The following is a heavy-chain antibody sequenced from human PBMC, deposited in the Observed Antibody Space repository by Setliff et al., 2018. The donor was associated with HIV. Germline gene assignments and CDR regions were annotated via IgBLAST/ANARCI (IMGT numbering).Heavy chain of an antibody. D-gene: IGHD3-16*01. V-gene: IGHV4-34*01. CDR1: GGGFSRFY. CDR3: VSRPGGITRARFDH. Sequence: PSETLSLTCAVYGGGFSRFYWSWLRQAPEKGLEWIGDINHSGITNYNPSLKSRLSISVDTSKNQFSLNLTSVTAADAAMYFCVSRPGGITRARFDHWGQGTLVTVS. J-gene: IGHJ4*02. CDR2: INHSGIT.